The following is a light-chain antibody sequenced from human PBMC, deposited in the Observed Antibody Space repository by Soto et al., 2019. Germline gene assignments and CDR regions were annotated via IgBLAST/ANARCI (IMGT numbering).Light chain of an antibody. CDR3: AAWDDSLNAQVV. CDR1: SSNIGSNT. J-gene: IGLJ2*01. V-gene: IGLV1-44*01. Sequence: QAVVTQPPSASGTPGQRVTISCSGSSSNIGSNTVNWYQQLPGTAPKLLIYSNNQRPSGVPDRFSGSKSGTSASLAISGLQSEDEADYYCAAWDDSLNAQVVFGGGTKVTVL. CDR2: SNN.